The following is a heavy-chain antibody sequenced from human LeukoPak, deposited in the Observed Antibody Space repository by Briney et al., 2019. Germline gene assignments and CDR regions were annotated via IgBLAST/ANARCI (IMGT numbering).Heavy chain of an antibody. CDR1: GFNFTAYW. J-gene: IGHJ5*01. Sequence: GESLKISCKGSGFNFTAYWIACVRQMPGKGLECMGISHPINSDTKYSPSFQGQVTISADKSSSTAYLQWNSLKASDTAMYYCARHQYYYASSGNYGCFDSWGQGTLVTVSS. CDR2: SHPINSDT. CDR3: ARHQYYYASSGNYGCFDS. V-gene: IGHV5-51*01. D-gene: IGHD3-22*01.